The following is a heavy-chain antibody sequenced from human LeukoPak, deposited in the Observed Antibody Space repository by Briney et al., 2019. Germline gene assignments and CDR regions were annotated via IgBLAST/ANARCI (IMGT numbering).Heavy chain of an antibody. Sequence: PSETLSLTCTVSGGSLSSSSYYWGWIRQPPGKGLEWMGSIYYSESTYYNPSLKSRVTISVDTSKNQFSLKLSSVTAADTAVYYCARLCSYGSGSYYQANWFDPWGQGTLVTVSS. V-gene: IGHV4-39*01. J-gene: IGHJ5*02. D-gene: IGHD3-10*01. CDR3: ARLCSYGSGSYYQANWFDP. CDR1: GGSLSSSSYY. CDR2: IYYSEST.